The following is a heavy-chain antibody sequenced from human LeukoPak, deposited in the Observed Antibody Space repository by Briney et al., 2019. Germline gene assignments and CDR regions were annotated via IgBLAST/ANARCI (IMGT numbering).Heavy chain of an antibody. Sequence: PSETLSLTCTGSGGSISTYYWSWIRRPAGKGLEWIGRIYTSGSTNYNPSLKSRVTMSVDTSKNQFSLKLSSVTAADTAVYYCARGYCRGGNCNYFDYWGQGILVTVSS. CDR3: ARGYCRGGNCNYFDY. V-gene: IGHV4-4*07. CDR1: GGSISTYY. J-gene: IGHJ4*02. D-gene: IGHD2-15*01. CDR2: IYTSGST.